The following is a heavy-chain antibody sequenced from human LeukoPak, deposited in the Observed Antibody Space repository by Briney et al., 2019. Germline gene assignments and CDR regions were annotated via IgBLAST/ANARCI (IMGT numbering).Heavy chain of an antibody. D-gene: IGHD3-22*01. CDR3: TTLGYHLDS. Sequence: PGGSLRLSCAASGFTFNTYAMNWVRQAPGKGLEWVSSISSSSSSTYYADSVKGRFTISRDNAKSSLSLQMNSLGVDDTALYYCTTLGYHLDSWGQGTLVTVSS. V-gene: IGHV3-21*01. CDR1: GFTFNTYA. J-gene: IGHJ4*02. CDR2: ISSSSSST.